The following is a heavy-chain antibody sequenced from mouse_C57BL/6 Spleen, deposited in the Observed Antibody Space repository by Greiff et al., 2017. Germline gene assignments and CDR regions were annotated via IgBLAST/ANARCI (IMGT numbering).Heavy chain of an antibody. CDR3: ARSGYYDYDGGVDY. V-gene: IGHV1-4*01. J-gene: IGHJ2*01. CDR1: GYTFTSYT. CDR2: INPSSGYT. Sequence: QVQLQQSGAELARPGASVKMSCKASGYTFTSYTMHWVKQRPGQGLEWIGYINPSSGYTKYNQKFKDKATLTADKSSSTAYMQLSSLTSEDSAVYYCARSGYYDYDGGVDYWGRGTTLTVSS. D-gene: IGHD2-4*01.